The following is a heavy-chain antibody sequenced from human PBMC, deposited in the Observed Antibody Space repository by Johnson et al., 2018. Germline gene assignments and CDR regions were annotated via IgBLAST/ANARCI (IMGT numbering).Heavy chain of an antibody. Sequence: VQLVESGGGLVQPGGSLKLSCAASGFTFSGSTMHWVRQVSGQGLEWVGRIRSKANSYATADAASVKGRFTISREDSKNTAYLQMNRLKTEDTAVYYCTRQRSGTVEAFDIWGQVTMVTVSS. D-gene: IGHD1/OR15-1a*01. V-gene: IGHV3-73*01. J-gene: IGHJ3*02. CDR2: IRSKANSYAT. CDR3: TRQRSGTVEAFDI. CDR1: GFTFSGST.